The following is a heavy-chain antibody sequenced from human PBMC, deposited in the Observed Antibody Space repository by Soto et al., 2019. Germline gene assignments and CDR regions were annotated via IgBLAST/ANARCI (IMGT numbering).Heavy chain of an antibody. CDR2: IRGGGGST. CDR1: GFTFSSYA. D-gene: IGHD6-19*01. Sequence: GGSLRLSCAASGFTFSSYAMSWVRPAPGKGLEWVSTIRGGGGSTYDSDSVTGRFTISRDNYKNTLYLQMNSLRAEYTAVYDWAKDEAIYQWLRCDYWGQGTLVTVSS. V-gene: IGHV3-23*01. CDR3: AKDEAIYQWLRCDY. J-gene: IGHJ4*02.